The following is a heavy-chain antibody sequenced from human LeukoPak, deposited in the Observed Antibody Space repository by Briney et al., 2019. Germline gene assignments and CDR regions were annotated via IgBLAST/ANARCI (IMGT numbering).Heavy chain of an antibody. CDR2: ISGSGGNT. V-gene: IGHV3-23*01. CDR3: ARTGTADAFDI. Sequence: GGSLRLSCAASGFTLSSYAMSWVRQSPGKGLEWVSTISGSGGNTYYADSVKGRFTISRDNAKNSLYLQMNSLRAEDTAVYYCARTGTADAFDIWGQGTMVTVSS. CDR1: GFTLSSYA. D-gene: IGHD1/OR15-1a*01. J-gene: IGHJ3*02.